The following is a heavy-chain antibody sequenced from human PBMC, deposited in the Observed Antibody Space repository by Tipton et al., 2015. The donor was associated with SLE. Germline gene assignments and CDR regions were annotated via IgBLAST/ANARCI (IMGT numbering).Heavy chain of an antibody. D-gene: IGHD1-26*01. Sequence: GSLRLSCAASGFTFSTFGIHWVRPAPAKGLEWVAFIRYDASNKYYAASVKGRFTISRDNSKKTLHLQMNTSRAEDTAVYYCARLAARERRDYWGQGTLVTVSS. J-gene: IGHJ4*02. V-gene: IGHV3-30*02. CDR2: IRYDASNK. CDR3: ARLAARERRDY. CDR1: GFTFSTFG.